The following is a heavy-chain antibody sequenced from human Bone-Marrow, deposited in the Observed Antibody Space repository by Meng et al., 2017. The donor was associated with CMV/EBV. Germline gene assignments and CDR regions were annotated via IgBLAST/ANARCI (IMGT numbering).Heavy chain of an antibody. Sequence: ASVKVSCKPSGYSFTSYDINWVRQATGQGLEWMGWMNPNSGNTGYAQKFQGRVTITRNTSLGTAYMELSSLRSEDTAVYYCARGEWLWNAFDIWGQGTMVTVSS. D-gene: IGHD3-3*01. V-gene: IGHV1-8*03. CDR1: GYSFTSYD. J-gene: IGHJ3*02. CDR3: ARGEWLWNAFDI. CDR2: MNPNSGNT.